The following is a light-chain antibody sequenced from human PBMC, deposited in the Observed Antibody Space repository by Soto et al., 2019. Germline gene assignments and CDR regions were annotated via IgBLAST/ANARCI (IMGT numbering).Light chain of an antibody. CDR1: QSVSNTY. Sequence: IVLTQSPGTLSLSPGESATLSCRASQSVSNTYLVWYQQKPGQAPRLLIYDASTRATGIPARFSGSGSGTDFTLIISSLEPEDFAVYYCQQRANWPLTFGGGTKVDIK. V-gene: IGKV3-11*01. CDR3: QQRANWPLT. J-gene: IGKJ4*02. CDR2: DAS.